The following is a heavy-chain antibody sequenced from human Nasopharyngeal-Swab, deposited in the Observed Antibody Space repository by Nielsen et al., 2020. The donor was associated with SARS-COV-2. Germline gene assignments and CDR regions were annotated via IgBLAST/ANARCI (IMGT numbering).Heavy chain of an antibody. D-gene: IGHD6-25*01. CDR3: ARLGIAAADIDS. V-gene: IGHV1-69*06. J-gene: IGHJ4*02. Sequence: WVRQAPGQGLEWMGAIIPAFDAIRYAQKFQGRVTISSDKPTTTAYLELRSLISEDTALYYCARLGIAAADIDSWGQGTQVTVSS. CDR2: IIPAFDAI.